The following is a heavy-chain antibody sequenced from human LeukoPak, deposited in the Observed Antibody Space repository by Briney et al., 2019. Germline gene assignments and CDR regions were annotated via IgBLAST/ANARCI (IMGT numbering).Heavy chain of an antibody. D-gene: IGHD3-10*01. CDR2: IRYDGSNK. CDR1: GFTFSSYS. J-gene: IGHJ4*02. Sequence: PGGSLRLSCAASGFTFSSYSMNWVRQAPGKGLEWVAFIRYDGSNKFYADSVKGRFTISRDNSKNTLYLQMNSLRAEDTAVYYCAWDSDDYYGSGSYPRYWGQGTLVTVSS. CDR3: AWDSDDYYGSGSYPRY. V-gene: IGHV3-30*02.